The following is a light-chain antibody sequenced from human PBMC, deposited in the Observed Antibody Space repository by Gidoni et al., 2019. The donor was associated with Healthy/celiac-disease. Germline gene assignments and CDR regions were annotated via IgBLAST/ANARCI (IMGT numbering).Light chain of an antibody. V-gene: IGKV1-33*01. CDR1: QDISNY. CDR3: QRYVALPRLT. Sequence: DIKMTQSPSTLSASVGDRVTITCQASQDISNYLNWYQQKPGKAPKLLIYYASNLETGVPSRFSVSVSGTDFTFTICTLQPEDIAPCYCQRYVALPRLTFGGGTKVEIK. CDR2: YAS. J-gene: IGKJ4*01.